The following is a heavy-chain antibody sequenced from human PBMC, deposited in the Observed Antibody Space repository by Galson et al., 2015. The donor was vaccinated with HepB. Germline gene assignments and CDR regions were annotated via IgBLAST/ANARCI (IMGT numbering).Heavy chain of an antibody. CDR2: ISSSSTYI. D-gene: IGHD5-24*01. J-gene: IGHJ3*02. CDR1: GFTFSSYS. Sequence: SLRLSCAASGFTFSSYSLSWVRQAPGKGPEWVSFISSSSTYISYADSVKGRFTVSRDNAERSLFLQMNSLRAEDTAVYYCAVDVEMSAVLEPYDIWGQGTMVSVSS. CDR3: AVDVEMSAVLEPYDI. V-gene: IGHV3-21*01.